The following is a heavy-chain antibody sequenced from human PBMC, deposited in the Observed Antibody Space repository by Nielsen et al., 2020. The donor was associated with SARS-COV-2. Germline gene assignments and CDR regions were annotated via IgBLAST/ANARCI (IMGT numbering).Heavy chain of an antibody. V-gene: IGHV1-69*13. D-gene: IGHD6-19*01. Sequence: SVKVSCKVSGYTLTELSMHWVRQAPGKGLEWMGGIIPIFGTANYAQKFQGRVTITADESTSTAYMELSSLRSEDTAVYYCARGEGWLAPDAFDIWGQGTMVTVSS. CDR3: ARGEGWLAPDAFDI. CDR2: IIPIFGTA. CDR1: GYTLTELS. J-gene: IGHJ3*02.